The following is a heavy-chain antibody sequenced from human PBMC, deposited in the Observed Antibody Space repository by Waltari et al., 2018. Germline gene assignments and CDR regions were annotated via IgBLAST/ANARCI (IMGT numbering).Heavy chain of an antibody. Sequence: QVQLVQSGAEVKKPGASVKVSCKASGYTFTGYYMHWVRQATGQGLEWMGRINPNSGGTNYEQKFQGRITMTRDTSISTAYMELSRLRSDDTAVYYCAREGVVVPAARLGLFMDVWGKGTTVTISS. CDR1: GYTFTGYY. CDR2: INPNSGGT. V-gene: IGHV1-2*02. J-gene: IGHJ6*03. CDR3: AREGVVVPAARLGLFMDV. D-gene: IGHD2-2*01.